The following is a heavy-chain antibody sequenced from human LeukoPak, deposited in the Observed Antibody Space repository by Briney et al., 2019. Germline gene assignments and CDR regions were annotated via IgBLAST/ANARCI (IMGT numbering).Heavy chain of an antibody. D-gene: IGHD3-22*01. CDR3: ARGYHHDSTGYYPGAFDI. Sequence: SETLSLTCTASDGSINTPNYYWGWIRQPPGKGLEWIGNIFYRGSTYYGPSLKSRVTLSVDTSKNQFSLKLSSVTAADTAVYYCARGYHHDSTGYYPGAFDIWGQGTMVTVSS. J-gene: IGHJ3*02. V-gene: IGHV4-39*07. CDR1: DGSINTPNYY. CDR2: IFYRGST.